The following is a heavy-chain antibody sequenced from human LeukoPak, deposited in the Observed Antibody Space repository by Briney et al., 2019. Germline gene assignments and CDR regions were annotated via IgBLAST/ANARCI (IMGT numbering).Heavy chain of an antibody. J-gene: IGHJ4*02. V-gene: IGHV4-59*08. Sequence: SETLSLTCTVSGASMSDYYWSWIRQPPGKGLEWIGYIYYTGSTNYNPSLKSRVTMSVDTSKNQISLKLSSVTAADSAVYYCVRRVRYFGQNDYWGQRTLVTVSS. CDR3: VRRVRYFGQNDY. CDR1: GASMSDYY. D-gene: IGHD3-9*01. CDR2: IYYTGST.